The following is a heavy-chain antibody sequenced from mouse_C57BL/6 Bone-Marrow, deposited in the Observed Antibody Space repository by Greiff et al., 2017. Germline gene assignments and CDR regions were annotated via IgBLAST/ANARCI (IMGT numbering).Heavy chain of an antibody. CDR3: GRRGDYGSSHWYFDV. D-gene: IGHD1-1*01. J-gene: IGHJ1*03. Sequence: QVTLKVSGPGILQSSQTLSLTCSFSGFSLSTSGMGVSWIRQPSGKGLEWLAHIYWDDDKRYNPSLKSRLTISKDTSRKQVFLKITSVDTADTATYYCGRRGDYGSSHWYFDVWGTGTTVTVSS. V-gene: IGHV8-12*01. CDR1: GFSLSTSGMG. CDR2: IYWDDDK.